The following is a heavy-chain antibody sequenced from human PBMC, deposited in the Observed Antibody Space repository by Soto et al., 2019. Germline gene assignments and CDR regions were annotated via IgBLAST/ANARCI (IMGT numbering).Heavy chain of an antibody. CDR1: GFTFSSYS. D-gene: IGHD5-12*01. CDR2: IISSSSYI. CDR3: ARAAHYSGYDLAPFDP. V-gene: IGHV3-21*01. Sequence: EVQLVESGGGLVKPGGSLRLSCAASGFTFSSYSMNWVRQAPGKGLEWVSSIISSSSYIYYADSVKGRFTISRDNAKNSLYLQMNSLRAEDTAVYYCARAAHYSGYDLAPFDPWGQGTLVTVSS. J-gene: IGHJ5*02.